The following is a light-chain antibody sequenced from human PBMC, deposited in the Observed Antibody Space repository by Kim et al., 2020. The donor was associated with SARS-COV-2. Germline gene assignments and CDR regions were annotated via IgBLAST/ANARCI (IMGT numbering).Light chain of an antibody. CDR3: QQYGISPFT. CDR2: GAS. Sequence: EIVLTQSPGTLSLSPGERATLSCRASQSVSRGYLAWYQQKAGQAPRLLIYGASSRATGIPDRFSGSGSGTDFTLTISRLEPEDFAVYYCQQYGISPFTFGPRTKVDIK. J-gene: IGKJ3*01. CDR1: QSVSRGY. V-gene: IGKV3-20*01.